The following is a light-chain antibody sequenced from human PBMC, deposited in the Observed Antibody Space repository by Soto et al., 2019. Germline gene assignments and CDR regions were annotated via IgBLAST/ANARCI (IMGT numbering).Light chain of an antibody. Sequence: LTQSHSVSESPGKTLSISCTRSSGSIANNYVQWYQQRPGSAPTTVIYENNQRLSGVPDRFSGSTDGSSNSASLTISGLQTEDEADYYCQSYDSDFVVFGGGTKLTVL. CDR3: QSYDSDFVV. CDR2: ENN. V-gene: IGLV6-57*04. J-gene: IGLJ2*01. CDR1: SGSIANNY.